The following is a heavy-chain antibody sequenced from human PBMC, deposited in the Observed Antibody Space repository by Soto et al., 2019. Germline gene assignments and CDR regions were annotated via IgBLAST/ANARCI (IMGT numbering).Heavy chain of an antibody. CDR1: GFTFDDYA. CDR3: AKAAFGQFYFAY. D-gene: IGHD3-10*01. J-gene: IGHJ4*02. Sequence: GGSLRLCCAASGFTFDDYAMHWVRQAPGKGLEWVSGISWNSGSIGYADSVKGRFTISRDNAKNSLYLQMNSLRAEDTAFYYCAKAAFGQFYFAYWGQGTLVTVSA. CDR2: ISWNSGSI. V-gene: IGHV3-9*01.